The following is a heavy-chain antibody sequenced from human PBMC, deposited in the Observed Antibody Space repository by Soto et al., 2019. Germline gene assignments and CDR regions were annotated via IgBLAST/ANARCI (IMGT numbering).Heavy chain of an antibody. Sequence: PSETLSLTCTVSGGSISSGDYYWSWIRQPPGKGLEWIGYIYYSGSTYYNPSLKSRVTISVDTSKNQFSLKLSSVTAADTAVYYCARVYYYGSGSYLGLYYFDYWGQGTLVTVSS. CDR1: GGSISSGDYY. D-gene: IGHD3-10*01. CDR2: IYYSGST. CDR3: ARVYYYGSGSYLGLYYFDY. V-gene: IGHV4-30-4*01. J-gene: IGHJ4*02.